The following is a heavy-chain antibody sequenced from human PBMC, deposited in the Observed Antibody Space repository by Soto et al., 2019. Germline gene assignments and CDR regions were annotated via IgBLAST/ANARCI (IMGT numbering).Heavy chain of an antibody. D-gene: IGHD5-12*01. CDR1: GGTFSSYT. J-gene: IGHJ4*02. CDR2: IIPILGTA. Sequence: SVKVSCKASGGTFSSYTISWVRQAPGQGLEWMGGIIPILGTANYAQKFQGRVTITADESTSTAYMELSSLRSEDTAVYYCARVPERYSGYVNGFDYWGQGTLVTVSS. CDR3: ARVPERYSGYVNGFDY. V-gene: IGHV1-69*13.